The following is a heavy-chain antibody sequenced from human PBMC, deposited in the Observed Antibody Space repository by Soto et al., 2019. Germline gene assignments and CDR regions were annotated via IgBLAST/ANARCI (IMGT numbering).Heavy chain of an antibody. J-gene: IGHJ4*02. CDR1: GYSFTSYW. CDR3: ARPYSSPFDYFDY. CDR2: IYPGDSDT. Sequence: GESLKISCKGSGYSFTSYWIGWVRQMPGKGLEWMGIIYPGDSDTRYSPSLQGQVTISADKSISTAYLQWSSLKASDTAMYYCARPYSSPFDYFDYWGQGTLVTVSS. V-gene: IGHV5-51*01. D-gene: IGHD6-13*01.